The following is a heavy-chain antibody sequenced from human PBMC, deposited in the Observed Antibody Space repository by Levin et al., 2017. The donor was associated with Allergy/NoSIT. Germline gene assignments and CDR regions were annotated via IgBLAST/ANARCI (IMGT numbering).Heavy chain of an antibody. V-gene: IGHV4-34*01. J-gene: IGHJ4*02. CDR3: ARGLYGGASV. Sequence: SETLFLTCAVYGASLNGYYWSWIRQPPGKGLEWIGEIHQSGGTNYSPSLTSRVTISVDTSKNQFSLKMTSVTAADTAVYYCARGLYGGASVWGQGALVTVSS. D-gene: IGHD4-23*01. CDR1: GASLNGYY. CDR2: IHQSGGT.